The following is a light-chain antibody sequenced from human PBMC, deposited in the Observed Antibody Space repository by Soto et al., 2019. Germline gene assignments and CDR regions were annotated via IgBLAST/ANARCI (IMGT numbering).Light chain of an antibody. CDR3: QQYNTYPWT. Sequence: DIQMTQSPATLSASVGDRVTSTCRASQSISSWLAWYQQKPGKVPKLLIDDASSLESGVPSRFSGHGSGTEFTLSISSLQPDDFATYYCQQYNTYPWTFGQGTKVEI. CDR2: DAS. J-gene: IGKJ1*01. CDR1: QSISSW. V-gene: IGKV1-5*01.